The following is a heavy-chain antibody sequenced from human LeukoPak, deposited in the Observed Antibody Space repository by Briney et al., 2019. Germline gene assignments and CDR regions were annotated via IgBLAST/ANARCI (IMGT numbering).Heavy chain of an antibody. V-gene: IGHV4-34*01. CDR2: INHSGST. CDR3: ARAHTIFGVVITDYYFDY. J-gene: IGHJ4*02. CDR1: GGSFSGYY. D-gene: IGHD3-3*01. Sequence: SETLSLTCAVYGGSFSGYYWSWIRQPPGKGLEWIGEINHSGSTNYNPSLKSRVTISVDTSKNQFSLKLSSVTAADTAVYYCARAHTIFGVVITDYYFDYWGQGTLVTVPS.